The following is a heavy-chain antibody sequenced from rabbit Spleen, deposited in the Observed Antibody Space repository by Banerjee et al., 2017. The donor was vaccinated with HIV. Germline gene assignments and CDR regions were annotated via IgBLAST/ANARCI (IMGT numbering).Heavy chain of an antibody. CDR1: GVSFSFSSY. Sequence: QEQLVESGGGLVKPGASLTLTCTASGVSFSFSSYMCWVHQAPGKGLEWIACIDTGGSDFTYFATWAKGRFTISKTSSTTVTLQVTRLTAADTATYFCARDTSTSFSSYGMDLWGPGTLVTVS. CDR3: ARDTSTSFSSYGMDL. V-gene: IGHV1S45*01. J-gene: IGHJ6*01. CDR2: IDTGGSDFT. D-gene: IGHD1-1*01.